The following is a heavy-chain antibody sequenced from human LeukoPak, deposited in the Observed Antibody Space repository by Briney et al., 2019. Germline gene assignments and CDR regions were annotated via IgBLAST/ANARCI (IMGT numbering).Heavy chain of an antibody. CDR1: GLTLSSYA. V-gene: IGHV3-23*01. Sequence: GGSLRLSCAASGLTLSSYAMSGVREAPGKGGEGGSAISVSGGRTSYPVSVKRRFTLSRDNSNNTLYLQMHSLRAEDTAVYYCAKDDLIAAAGVYDYWGQGTLVTVSS. J-gene: IGHJ4*02. CDR3: AKDDLIAAAGVYDY. D-gene: IGHD6-13*01. CDR2: ISVSGGRT.